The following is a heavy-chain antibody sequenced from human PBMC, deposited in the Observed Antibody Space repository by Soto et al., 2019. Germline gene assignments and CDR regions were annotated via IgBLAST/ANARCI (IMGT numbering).Heavy chain of an antibody. V-gene: IGHV4-4*02. D-gene: IGHD1-1*01. J-gene: IGHJ6*02. CDR1: GGSISSSNW. Sequence: QVQLQESGPGLVKPSGTLSLTCAVSGGSISSSNWWSWVRQPPGKGLEWIGEIYHSGSTNYNPSLRSRVTISXVKLKXXFSLKLSSVTAADTAVYYCASGTGTTFYYYYGMDVWGQGTTVTVSS. CDR3: ASGTGTTFYYYYGMDV. CDR2: IYHSGST.